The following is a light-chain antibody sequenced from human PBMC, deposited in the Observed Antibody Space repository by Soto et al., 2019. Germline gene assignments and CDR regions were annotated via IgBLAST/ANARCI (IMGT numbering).Light chain of an antibody. CDR1: QTIKTY. CDR3: QQRNDWTRIT. J-gene: IGKJ5*01. CDR2: DAS. Sequence: EIVLTQFPATLSLSPVERATLSCIASQTIKTYLAWYQQKPGQAPRLLISDASNRATGVPARFSGSGSGTDFTLTINNLEPEDFAVYFCQQRNDWTRITFGQGTRLEIK. V-gene: IGKV3-11*01.